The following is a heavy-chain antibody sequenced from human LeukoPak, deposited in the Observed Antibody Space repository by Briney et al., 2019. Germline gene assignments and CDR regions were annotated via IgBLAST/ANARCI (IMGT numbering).Heavy chain of an antibody. V-gene: IGHV4-4*07. Sequence: PSETLSLTCTVFGASVSNYYWSWIRQPAGKGREWIGHIFGRESTNCNPSLKSRLTMSVDTSKNQLSLKLNSVTAADTAVYYCARASIEGYCSRTSCYVWLDPWGQGTLVTVSS. CDR2: IFGREST. CDR1: GASVSNYY. J-gene: IGHJ5*02. CDR3: ARASIEGYCSRTSCYVWLDP. D-gene: IGHD2-2*01.